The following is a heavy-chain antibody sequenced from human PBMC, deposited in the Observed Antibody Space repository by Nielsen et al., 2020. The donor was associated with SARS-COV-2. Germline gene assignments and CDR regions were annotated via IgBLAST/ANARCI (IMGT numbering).Heavy chain of an antibody. CDR3: ARDKDDSSGYYYYYYYYGMDV. V-gene: IGHV3-69-1*01. D-gene: IGHD3-22*01. CDR2: ISSSSTI. Sequence: WIRQPPGKGLEWVSYISSSSTIYYADSVKGRFTISRDNAKNSLYLQMNSLRAEDTAVYYCARDKDDSSGYYYYYYYYGMDVWGQGTTVTVSS. J-gene: IGHJ6*02.